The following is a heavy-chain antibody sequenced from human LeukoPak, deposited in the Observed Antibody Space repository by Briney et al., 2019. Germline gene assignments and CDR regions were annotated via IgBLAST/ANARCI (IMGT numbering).Heavy chain of an antibody. D-gene: IGHD3-22*01. Sequence: ASVKVSCKASGGTFSSYAISWVRQAPGQGLEWMGGITPIFGTANYAQKFQGRVTITADESTSTAYMELSSLRSEDTAVYYCARDYYDSSGEKGGAFDIWGQGTMVTVSS. V-gene: IGHV1-69*13. CDR3: ARDYYDSSGEKGGAFDI. CDR1: GGTFSSYA. CDR2: ITPIFGTA. J-gene: IGHJ3*02.